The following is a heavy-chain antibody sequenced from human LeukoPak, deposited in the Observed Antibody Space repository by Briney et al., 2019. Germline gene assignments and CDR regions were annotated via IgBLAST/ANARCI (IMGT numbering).Heavy chain of an antibody. D-gene: IGHD6-19*01. CDR2: ISYDGKSQ. J-gene: IGHJ5*02. V-gene: IGHV3-30*18. Sequence: QPGGSLRLSCAASGFSCSNYGMHWVRQAPGKGLEWVAMISYDGKSQHYGDSVKGRFTISRDNSKNTVYLQMNSLRPEDSAMYYCAKDLYGGGWYNYFDPWGQGTRVTVSS. CDR3: AKDLYGGGWYNYFDP. CDR1: GFSCSNYG.